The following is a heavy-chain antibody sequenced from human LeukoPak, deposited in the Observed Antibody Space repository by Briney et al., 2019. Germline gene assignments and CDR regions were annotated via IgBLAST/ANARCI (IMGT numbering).Heavy chain of an antibody. CDR2: SCSVVST. CDR3: AKFTVAGKFYYFDY. D-gene: IGHD6-19*01. V-gene: IGHV3-23*01. Sequence: SCSVVSTYYADSVKRRFTISRENSKKTMYLQMNSQRAEDTAVYYCAKFTVAGKFYYFDYWGQGTLVTVSS. J-gene: IGHJ4*02.